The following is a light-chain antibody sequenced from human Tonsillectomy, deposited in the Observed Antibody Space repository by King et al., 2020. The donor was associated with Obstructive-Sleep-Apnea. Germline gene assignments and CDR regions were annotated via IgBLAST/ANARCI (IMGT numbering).Light chain of an antibody. CDR3: QQYYTYV. J-gene: IGKJ1*01. V-gene: IGKV1-5*01. Sequence: ESGVPSRFSGQGSGTEFTLTISSLQPGDFATYYCQQYYTYVFGQGTKVEIK.